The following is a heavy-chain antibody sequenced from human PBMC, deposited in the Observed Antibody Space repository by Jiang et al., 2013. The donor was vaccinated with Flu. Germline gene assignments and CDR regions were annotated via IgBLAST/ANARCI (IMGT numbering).Heavy chain of an antibody. Sequence: KVSCKASGYTFTSYYMHWVRQAPGQGLEWMGIINPSGGSTSYAQKFQGRVTMTRDTSTSTVYMELSSLRSEDTAVYYCAREPPGSSQLLYHYYYGMDVWGQGTTVTVSS. CDR3: AREPPGSSQLLYHYYYGMDV. D-gene: IGHD2-2*01. V-gene: IGHV1-46*01. CDR1: GYTFTSYY. CDR2: INPSGGST. J-gene: IGHJ6*02.